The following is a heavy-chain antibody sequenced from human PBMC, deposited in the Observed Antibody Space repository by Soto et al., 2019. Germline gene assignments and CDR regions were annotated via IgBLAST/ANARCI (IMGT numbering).Heavy chain of an antibody. CDR1: GGSISSSNW. V-gene: IGHV4-4*02. D-gene: IGHD3-10*01. Sequence: SETLSLTCDVSGGSISSSNWWSWVRQTPGKGLEWIGEIYHNGNTNYNPSLGSRLTISVDKSKNQFSLKLSSVTAADTAVYYCARKVVTMVRGLIILFDYWGQGTLVTVSS. J-gene: IGHJ4*02. CDR2: IYHNGNT. CDR3: ARKVVTMVRGLIILFDY.